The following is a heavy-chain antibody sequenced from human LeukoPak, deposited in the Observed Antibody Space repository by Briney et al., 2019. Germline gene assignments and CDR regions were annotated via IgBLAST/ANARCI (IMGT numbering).Heavy chain of an antibody. CDR2: ISSSSSYI. J-gene: IGHJ3*02. Sequence: PGGSLRLSCAASGFTFSSYSINWVRQAPGKGLEWVSSISSSSSYIYYADSVKGRFSISRDNAKNSLYLQMNSLRAEDTAVYYCASDLGRGYGCDIWAQGRMV. CDR3: ASDLGRGYGCDI. D-gene: IGHD1-26*01. V-gene: IGHV3-21*01. CDR1: GFTFSSYS.